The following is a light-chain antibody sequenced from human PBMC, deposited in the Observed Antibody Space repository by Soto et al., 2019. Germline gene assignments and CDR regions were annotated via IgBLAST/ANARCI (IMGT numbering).Light chain of an antibody. CDR3: CSYAGSSTFYV. CDR1: SSDVGSYNL. V-gene: IGLV2-23*02. Sequence: QSVLTQPASVSGSPGQSITISCTGTSSDVGSYNLVSWYQQHPGKAPKLMIYEVSKWPSGVSNRFSGSKSGNTASLTISGFQAEDEADYYCCSYAGSSTFYVFGTRTKVTVL. CDR2: EVS. J-gene: IGLJ1*01.